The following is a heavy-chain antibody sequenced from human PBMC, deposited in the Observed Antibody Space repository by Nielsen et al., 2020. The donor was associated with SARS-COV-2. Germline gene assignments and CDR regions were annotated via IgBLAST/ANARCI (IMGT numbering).Heavy chain of an antibody. D-gene: IGHD3-3*01. CDR2: ISAYNGNT. V-gene: IGHV1-18*01. CDR1: GYTFTSYG. J-gene: IGHJ4*02. Sequence: ASVKVSCEASGYTFTSYGISWVRQAPGQGLEWMGWISAYNGNTNYAQKLQGRVTMTTDTSTSTAYMELRSLRSDDTAVYYCARSPVNFWSGYYRGWYFDYWGQGTLVTVSS. CDR3: ARSPVNFWSGYYRGWYFDY.